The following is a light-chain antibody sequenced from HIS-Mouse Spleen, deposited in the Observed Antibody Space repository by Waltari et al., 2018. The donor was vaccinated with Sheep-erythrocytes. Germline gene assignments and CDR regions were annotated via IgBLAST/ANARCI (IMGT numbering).Light chain of an antibody. CDR1: QSISSY. CDR2: PAS. J-gene: IGKJ3*01. V-gene: IGKV1-39*01. CDR3: QQSYSTPPST. Sequence: DIQMTQSPSSLSASVGDRVTITCRASQSISSYLNWYQQKQGKAPTLLIYPASSLQSGVPSSFSGSGSGTDFTLTISSLQPEDFATYYCQQSYSTPPSTFGPGTKVDIK.